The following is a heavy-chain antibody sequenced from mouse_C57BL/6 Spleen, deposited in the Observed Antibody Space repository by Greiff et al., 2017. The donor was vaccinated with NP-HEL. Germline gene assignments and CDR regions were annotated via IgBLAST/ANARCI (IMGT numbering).Heavy chain of an antibody. CDR1: GYTFTDYN. J-gene: IGHJ3*01. CDR3: VCYVGLLGGFAD. Sequence: EVQLQQSGPELVKPGASVKIPCKASGYTFTDYNMDWVKQSHGKSLEWIGDINPNNGGTIYNQKFKGKATLTVDKPSSTAYRGLRSLTSEDTAVYDCVCYVGLLGGFADWGQGTLVTVSA. V-gene: IGHV1-18*01. D-gene: IGHD1-1*01. CDR2: INPNNGGT.